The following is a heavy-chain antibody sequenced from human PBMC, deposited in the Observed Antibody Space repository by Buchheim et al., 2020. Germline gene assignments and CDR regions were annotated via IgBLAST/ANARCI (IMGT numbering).Heavy chain of an antibody. J-gene: IGHJ6*02. CDR1: GGTFSSYA. Sequence: QVQLVQSGAEVKKPGSSVKVSCKASGGTFSSYAISWVRQAPGQGLEWMGGIIPIFGTANYAQKFQGRVTITADKSTSTAYMELSSLRSEDTAVYYCARGNGNLLVVTAILSYYGMDVWGQGTT. CDR3: ARGNGNLLVVTAILSYYGMDV. V-gene: IGHV1-69*06. D-gene: IGHD2-21*02. CDR2: IIPIFGTA.